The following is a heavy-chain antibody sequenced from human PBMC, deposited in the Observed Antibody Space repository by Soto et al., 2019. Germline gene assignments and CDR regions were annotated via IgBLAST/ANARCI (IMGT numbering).Heavy chain of an antibody. CDR2: IYSGGST. J-gene: IGHJ3*02. Sequence: GGSLRLSCAASGFTVSSNYMSWVRQAPGKGLEWVSVIYSGGSTYYADSVKGRFTISRDNSKNTLYLQMNSLRAEDTAVYYCARDRITMVRGVIRERAFDIWGQGTMVTVSS. CDR1: GFTVSSNY. D-gene: IGHD3-10*01. V-gene: IGHV3-53*01. CDR3: ARDRITMVRGVIRERAFDI.